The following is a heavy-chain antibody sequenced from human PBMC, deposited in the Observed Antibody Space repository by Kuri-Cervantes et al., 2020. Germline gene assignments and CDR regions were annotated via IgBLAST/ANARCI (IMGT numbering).Heavy chain of an antibody. CDR3: ARDEWELPRTSYYFDY. CDR2: ISYDGSNK. CDR1: GFTFSNAW. V-gene: IGHV3-30-3*01. J-gene: IGHJ4*02. D-gene: IGHD1-26*01. Sequence: GESLKISCAASGFTFSNAWMSWVRQAPGKGLEWVAVISYDGSNKYYADSVKGRFTISRDNSKNTLYLQMNSLRAEDTAVYYCARDEWELPRTSYYFDYWGQGTLVTVSS.